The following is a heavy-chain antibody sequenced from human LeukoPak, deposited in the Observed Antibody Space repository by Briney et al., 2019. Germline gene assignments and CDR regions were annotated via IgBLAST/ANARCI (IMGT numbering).Heavy chain of an antibody. Sequence: SETLSLTCAVYGGSFSGYYWSWIRQPPGKGLEWIGEINHSGSTNYNPSLKSRVTISVDTSKNQFSLKLSSVTAADTAVYYCARVPVGTTGYPEGSLDPWGQGTLVTVSS. D-gene: IGHD5-12*01. CDR3: ARVPVGTTGYPEGSLDP. CDR2: INHSGST. CDR1: GGSFSGYY. J-gene: IGHJ5*02. V-gene: IGHV4-34*01.